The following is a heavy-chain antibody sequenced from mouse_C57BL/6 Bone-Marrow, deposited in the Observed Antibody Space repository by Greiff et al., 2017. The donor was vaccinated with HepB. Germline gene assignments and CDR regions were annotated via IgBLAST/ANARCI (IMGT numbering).Heavy chain of an antibody. CDR3: ASLAYDYDGAWFAY. CDR1: GFTFSDYG. Sequence: DVMLVESGGGLVKPGGSLKLSCAASGFTFSDYGMHWVRQAPEKGLEWVAYISSGSSTIYYADTVKGRFTISRDNAKNTLFLQMTSLRSEDTAMYYCASLAYDYDGAWFAYWGQGTLVTVSA. V-gene: IGHV5-17*01. CDR2: ISSGSSTI. D-gene: IGHD2-4*01. J-gene: IGHJ3*01.